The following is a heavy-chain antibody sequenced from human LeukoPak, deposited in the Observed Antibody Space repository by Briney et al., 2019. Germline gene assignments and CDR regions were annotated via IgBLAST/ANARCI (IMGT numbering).Heavy chain of an antibody. J-gene: IGHJ4*01. CDR1: CGSVSSSFYS. CDR2: MYYSGSA. V-gene: IGHV4-39*01. D-gene: IGHD5-12*01. Sequence: SETLSLTCNVSCGSVSSSFYSWGWIRQPPGKGLEWIGSMYYSGSAHYNLSLKSRVTMSVDTSKNQFSLKLSSVTAADTAIYFCASATTYSIDDWGQGTLVTVSS. CDR3: ASATTYSIDD.